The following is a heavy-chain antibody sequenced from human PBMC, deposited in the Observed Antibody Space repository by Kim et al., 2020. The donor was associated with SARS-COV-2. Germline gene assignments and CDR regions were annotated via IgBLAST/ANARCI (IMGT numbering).Heavy chain of an antibody. J-gene: IGHJ4*02. Sequence: SETLSLTCTVSGGSISSSSYYWGWIRQPPGKGLEWIGSIYYSGSTYYNPSLKSRVTISVDTSKNQFSLKLSSVTAADTAVYYCARLGVLVGITMVRGVTSDYWGQGTLVTVSS. D-gene: IGHD3-10*01. CDR3: ARLGVLVGITMVRGVTSDY. CDR2: IYYSGST. V-gene: IGHV4-39*01. CDR1: GGSISSSSYY.